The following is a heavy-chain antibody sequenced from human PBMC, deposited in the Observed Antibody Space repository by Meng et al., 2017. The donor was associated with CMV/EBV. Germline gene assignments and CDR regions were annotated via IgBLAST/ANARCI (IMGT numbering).Heavy chain of an antibody. D-gene: IGHD6-6*01. Sequence: SVKVSCKASGGTFSSYAISWVRQAPGQGLEWMGGIIPILGIANYAQKFQGRVTITADKSTSTAYMELSSLRSEDTAVYYCARVPRIAARRGYFDYWGQGTLVTVSS. CDR1: GGTFSSYA. CDR2: IIPILGIA. V-gene: IGHV1-69*10. CDR3: ARVPRIAARRGYFDY. J-gene: IGHJ4*02.